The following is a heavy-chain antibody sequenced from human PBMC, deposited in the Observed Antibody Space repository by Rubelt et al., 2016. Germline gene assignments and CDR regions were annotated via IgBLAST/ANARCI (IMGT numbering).Heavy chain of an antibody. D-gene: IGHD1-1*01. J-gene: IGHJ5*02. Sequence: QVQLQESGPGLVKPSETLSLTRTVSGGSISSSSYYWGWIRQPPGKGLEWIGSIYYSGSTYYNPSLKSRVTISVDTSKNQFSLKLSSVTAADTAVYYCARVTRGRWFDPWGQGTLVTVSS. CDR1: GGSISSSSYY. CDR3: ARVTRGRWFDP. V-gene: IGHV4-39*07. CDR2: IYYSGST.